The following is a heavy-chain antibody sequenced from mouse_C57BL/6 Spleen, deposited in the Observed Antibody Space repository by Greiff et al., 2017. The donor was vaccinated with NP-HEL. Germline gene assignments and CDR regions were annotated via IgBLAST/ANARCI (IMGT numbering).Heavy chain of an antibody. Sequence: EVKLMESGGGLVKPGGSLKLSCAASGFTFSSYAMSWVRQTPEKRLEWVATISDGGSYTYYPDNVKGRFTISRDNAKNNLYLQMSHLKSEDTAMYYCAREDYGSSYVFDYWGQGTTLTVSS. J-gene: IGHJ2*01. V-gene: IGHV5-4*01. CDR1: GFTFSSYA. CDR2: ISDGGSYT. D-gene: IGHD1-1*01. CDR3: AREDYGSSYVFDY.